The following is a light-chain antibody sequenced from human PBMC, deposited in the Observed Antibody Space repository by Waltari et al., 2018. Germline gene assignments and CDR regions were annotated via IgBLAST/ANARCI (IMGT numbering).Light chain of an antibody. CDR1: SSNIGAGYD. CDR2: GYS. J-gene: IGLJ3*02. V-gene: IGLV1-40*01. Sequence: QSVLTQPPSVSGAPGQRVTISCTGSSSNIGAGYDVHWYQQLPGTAPKLLIYGYSTRPSGVPYRFAGSKSGTSASLAITGLQAEDEADYYCQSYDSSLSGPRVFGGGTKLTVL. CDR3: QSYDSSLSGPRV.